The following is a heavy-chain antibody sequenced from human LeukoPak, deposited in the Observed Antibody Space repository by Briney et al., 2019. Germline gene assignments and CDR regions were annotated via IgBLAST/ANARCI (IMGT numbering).Heavy chain of an antibody. CDR2: INHSGST. CDR3: ATGGIYGDYGFFWFDP. V-gene: IGHV4-34*01. CDR1: GGSFSGYY. Sequence: SSETLSLTCAVYGGSFSGYYWTWIRQPPGKGLEWIGEINHSGSTNYNPSLKSRVTISVDTSKNQFSLKLSSVTAADTAVYYCATGGIYGDYGFFWFDPWGQGTLVTVSS. J-gene: IGHJ5*02. D-gene: IGHD4-17*01.